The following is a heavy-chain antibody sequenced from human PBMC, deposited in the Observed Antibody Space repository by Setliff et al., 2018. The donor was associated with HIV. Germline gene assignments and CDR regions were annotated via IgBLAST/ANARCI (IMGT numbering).Heavy chain of an antibody. J-gene: IGHJ4*02. CDR2: ISGYSGNT. D-gene: IGHD4-17*01. V-gene: IGHV1-18*01. Sequence: ASVKVSCKASGYTFTSYGVSWVRQAPGHGLEWMGWISGYSGNTNYAQKLQGRVTMTTDTSTSTAYMELSSLRSDDTAVYYCARQDGTTVLSKDFDYWGQGTLVTVS. CDR3: ARQDGTTVLSKDFDY. CDR1: GYTFTSYG.